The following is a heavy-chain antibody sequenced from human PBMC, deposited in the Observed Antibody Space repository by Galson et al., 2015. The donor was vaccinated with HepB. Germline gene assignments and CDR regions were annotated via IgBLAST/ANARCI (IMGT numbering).Heavy chain of an antibody. CDR1: GFTFSNAW. Sequence: SLRLSCAASGFTFSNAWMNWVRQAPGKGLEWVGRIKSITDGGTTDYAAPVKGRFTIARDDSNNTLYLQMKSLKTEDTAVYYCTTDIVLRGRDAFDIWGQGTMVTVSS. J-gene: IGHJ3*02. V-gene: IGHV3-15*07. CDR2: IKSITDGGTT. CDR3: TTDIVLRGRDAFDI. D-gene: IGHD3-16*02.